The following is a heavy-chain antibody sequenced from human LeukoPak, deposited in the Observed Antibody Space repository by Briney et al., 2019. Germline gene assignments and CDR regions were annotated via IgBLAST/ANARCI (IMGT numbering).Heavy chain of an antibody. D-gene: IGHD6-13*01. V-gene: IGHV3-23*01. J-gene: IGHJ4*02. CDR1: GFTFSNFA. Sequence: GGSLRLSCAASGFTFSNFAMSWVRQAPGEGLEWVSVISASGGGTYYADSVKGRFTTSRDNSKNTLYLQMNSLRAEDTAVYHCAKHLGSWYYFDYWGQGILVTVSS. CDR2: ISASGGGT. CDR3: AKHLGSWYYFDY.